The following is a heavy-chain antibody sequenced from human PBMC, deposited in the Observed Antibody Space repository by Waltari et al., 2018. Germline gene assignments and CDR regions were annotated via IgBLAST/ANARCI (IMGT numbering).Heavy chain of an antibody. CDR3: ARIPYGDPDAFDI. Sequence: QVTLKESGPVLVEPTQTLTLTCTFSGFSLSTSGMCVSWIRQPPGKALEWLARIDWDDDKFYSTSLKTRLTISKDTSKNQVVLTMTNMDPVDTATYYCARIPYGDPDAFDIWGQGTMVTVSS. CDR1: GFSLSTSGMC. J-gene: IGHJ3*02. V-gene: IGHV2-70*16. D-gene: IGHD4-17*01. CDR2: IDWDDDK.